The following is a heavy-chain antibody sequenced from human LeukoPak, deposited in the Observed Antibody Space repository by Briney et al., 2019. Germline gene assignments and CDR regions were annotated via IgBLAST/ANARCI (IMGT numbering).Heavy chain of an antibody. V-gene: IGHV4-61*02. Sequence: SQTLSLTCTVSGGSISSGSYYWSWIRQPAGKGLEWIGRIYTSGTTNYNPSLKSRVTISVDTSKKQFSLKLSSVTAADTAVYYWARVPYYYDSSGYHYYFDYWGQGTLVTVSS. J-gene: IGHJ4*02. CDR3: ARVPYYYDSSGYHYYFDY. CDR1: GGSISSGSYY. D-gene: IGHD3-22*01. CDR2: IYTSGTT.